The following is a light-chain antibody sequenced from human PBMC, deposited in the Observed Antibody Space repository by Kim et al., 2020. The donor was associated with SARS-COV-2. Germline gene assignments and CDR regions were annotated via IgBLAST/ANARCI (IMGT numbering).Light chain of an antibody. CDR3: QQYYSTPIT. Sequence: ATINCKSSQSVLYSSNNKNYLAWYQQKPGQPPKLLIYWASTRESGVPDRFIGSGSGTDFTLTISSLQAEDVAVYYCQQYYSTPITFGQGTRLEIK. CDR1: QSVLYSSNNKNY. CDR2: WAS. V-gene: IGKV4-1*01. J-gene: IGKJ5*01.